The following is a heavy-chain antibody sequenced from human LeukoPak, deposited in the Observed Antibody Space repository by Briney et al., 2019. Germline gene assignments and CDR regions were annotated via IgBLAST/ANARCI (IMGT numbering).Heavy chain of an antibody. CDR2: ISGSGGST. J-gene: IGHJ4*02. CDR1: GFTFSSYA. D-gene: IGHD4-17*01. V-gene: IGHV3-23*01. Sequence: GGSPRLSCAASGFTFSSYAMSWVRQAPGKGLEWVSAISGSGGSTYYADSVKGRFTISRDNAKNSLYLQMNSLRDEDTAVYYCARDHYGDSAFDSWGQGTLVAVPS. CDR3: ARDHYGDSAFDS.